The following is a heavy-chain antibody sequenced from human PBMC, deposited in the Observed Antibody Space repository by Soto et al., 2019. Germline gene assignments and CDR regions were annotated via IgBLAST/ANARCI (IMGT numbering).Heavy chain of an antibody. D-gene: IGHD3-3*01. J-gene: IGHJ4*02. V-gene: IGHV4-39*01. CDR1: GGSISSSSYY. CDR3: ASRPNDFWSGSPSDY. CDR2: IYYSGST. Sequence: QLQLQESGPGLVKPSETLSLTCTVSGGSISSSSYYWGWLRQPPGKGLEWIGSIYYSGSTYYNPSLKSRVTISVDTSKNQFSLKLSSVTAADTAVYYCASRPNDFWSGSPSDYWGQGTLVTVSS.